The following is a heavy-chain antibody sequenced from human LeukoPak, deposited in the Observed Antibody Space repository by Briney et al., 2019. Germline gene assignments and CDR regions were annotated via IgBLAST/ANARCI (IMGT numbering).Heavy chain of an antibody. D-gene: IGHD1-1*01. V-gene: IGHV3-74*01. CDR2: INSDGSST. CDR1: GFTFSSYW. CDR3: ARHLITTTRWLLLGGTNDAFDI. Sequence: PGGSLRLSCAASGFTFSSYWMHWVRQAPGKGLVWVSRINSDGSSTSYADSVKGRFTISRDNAKNTLYLQMNSLRAEDTAVYYCARHLITTTRWLLLGGTNDAFDIWGQGTMVTVSS. J-gene: IGHJ3*02.